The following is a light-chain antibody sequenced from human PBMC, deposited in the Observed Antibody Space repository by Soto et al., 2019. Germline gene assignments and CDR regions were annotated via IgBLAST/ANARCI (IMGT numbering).Light chain of an antibody. CDR1: SSNIGSKY. J-gene: IGLJ1*01. CDR3: AAWDDSLSGYV. V-gene: IGLV1-47*01. Sequence: QSVLTQSPSASGTPGQRVTISCSGSSSNIGSKYVYWYQQLPGTAPKLLIYRNNQRPSGVPDRFSGSKSGTSASLAISGLRSEDEADYYCAAWDDSLSGYVFGTGTKLTVL. CDR2: RNN.